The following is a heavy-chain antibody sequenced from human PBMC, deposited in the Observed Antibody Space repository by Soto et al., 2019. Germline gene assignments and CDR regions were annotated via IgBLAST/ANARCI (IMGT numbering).Heavy chain of an antibody. Sequence: QPGGSLRLSCAASGFTFSSYWMHWVRQAPGKGLVWVSRIKTDGSSTNYADSVKGRFTISRDNAKNMLYLQMNSLRPEDTAVYYCTRDLSGTWGGDAVHIWGQGTRVTVSS. V-gene: IGHV3-74*01. CDR1: GFTFSSYW. CDR3: TRDLSGTWGGDAVHI. CDR2: IKTDGSST. J-gene: IGHJ3*02. D-gene: IGHD1-20*01.